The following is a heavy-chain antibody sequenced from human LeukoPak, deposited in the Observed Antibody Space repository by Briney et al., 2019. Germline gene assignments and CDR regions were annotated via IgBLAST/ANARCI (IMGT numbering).Heavy chain of an antibody. J-gene: IGHJ4*02. Sequence: GGSLRLSCATSGFSFTDYPMSWVREAPGKGLGWISNICTTAEGAKYACYADSVKGRVTISRDDGKNTLYLHMNSLRDDDTAVYYCATDQRYAFDYWGQGILVTVSS. D-gene: IGHD3-9*01. CDR2: ICTTAEGAKYA. CDR1: GFSFTDYP. CDR3: ATDQRYAFDY. V-gene: IGHV3-48*02.